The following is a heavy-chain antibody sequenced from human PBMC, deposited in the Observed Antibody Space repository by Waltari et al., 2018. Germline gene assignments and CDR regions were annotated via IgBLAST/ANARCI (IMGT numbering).Heavy chain of an antibody. V-gene: IGHV4-34*01. J-gene: IGHJ4*02. CDR2: INHSGST. Sequence: QVQLQQWGAGLLKPSETLSPTCAVYGGSFSGYYWSWIGQPPGKGLEWIGEINHSGSTNYNPSLKSRVTISVDTSKNQFSLKLSSVTAADTAVYYCARGGRYCSSTSCYSTWGYWGQGTLVTVSS. D-gene: IGHD2-2*01. CDR3: ARGGRYCSSTSCYSTWGY. CDR1: GGSFSGYY.